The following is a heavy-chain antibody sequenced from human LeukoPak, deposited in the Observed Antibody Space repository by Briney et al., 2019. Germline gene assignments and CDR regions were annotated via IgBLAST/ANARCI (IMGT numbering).Heavy chain of an antibody. CDR1: GFTFSSYS. CDR2: ISSSSSTI. CDR3: ARMLSDPDRRGSIDY. Sequence: GGSLRLSCAASGFTFSSYSMNWVRQAPGKGLEWISYISSSSSTIYYADSVKGRFTISRDNAKNSLYLQMNSLRAEDTAVYYCARMLSDPDRRGSIDYWGQGTLVTVSS. V-gene: IGHV3-48*04. J-gene: IGHJ4*02. D-gene: IGHD3-10*01.